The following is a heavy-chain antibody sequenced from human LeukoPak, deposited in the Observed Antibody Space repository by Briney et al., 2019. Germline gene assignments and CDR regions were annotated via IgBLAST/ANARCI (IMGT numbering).Heavy chain of an antibody. CDR1: GGSFSGYY. CDR2: INHSGST. D-gene: IGHD2-15*01. Sequence: SETLSLTCAVYGGSFSGYYWSWIRQPPGKGLEWIGEINHSGSTNYNPSLKSRVTISVDTSKNQFSLKLSSVTAADTAVYYCARGQGYCSSGSCYRAYDAFDIWGQGTMVTVSS. J-gene: IGHJ3*02. V-gene: IGHV4-34*01. CDR3: ARGQGYCSSGSCYRAYDAFDI.